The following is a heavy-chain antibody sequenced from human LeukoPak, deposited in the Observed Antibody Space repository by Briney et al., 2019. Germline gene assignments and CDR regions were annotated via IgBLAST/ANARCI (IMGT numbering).Heavy chain of an antibody. Sequence: ASVKLSCKASGYTFASYYMHWVRQDPGQGLEWMGIINPSGGSTSYAQKFQGRVTMTRDTSTSTVYMELSSLRSEDTAVYYCALPIAAAGRFDYWGQGTLVTVSS. CDR3: ALPIAAAGRFDY. CDR2: INPSGGST. J-gene: IGHJ4*02. D-gene: IGHD6-13*01. CDR1: GYTFASYY. V-gene: IGHV1-46*01.